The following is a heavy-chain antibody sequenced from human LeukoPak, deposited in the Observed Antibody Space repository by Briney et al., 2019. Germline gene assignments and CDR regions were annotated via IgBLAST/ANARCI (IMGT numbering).Heavy chain of an antibody. CDR3: ARFRCSSTSCFFDY. CDR2: IKQDGSEK. D-gene: IGHD2-2*01. V-gene: IGHV3-7*01. CDR1: GFTFSNYW. J-gene: IGHJ4*02. Sequence: GGSLRLSCAASGFTFSNYWMSWVRQAPGEGLEWVANIKQDGSEKYYVDSVKGRFTISRDNAKNSLYLQMNSLSAEDTAVYYCARFRCSSTSCFFDYWGQGTLVTVSS.